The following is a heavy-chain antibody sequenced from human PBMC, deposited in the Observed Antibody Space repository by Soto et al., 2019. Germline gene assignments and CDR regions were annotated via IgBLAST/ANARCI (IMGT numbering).Heavy chain of an antibody. V-gene: IGHV3-30-3*01. Sequence: PGGSLRLSCAASGFTFSTYTMHWVRQAPGKGLEWVAFISYDGSSEYYTDSVKGRYIISRDNSRNTLYLQMNSLRIDDTAVYYCTRSWSPYQPFDNWGQGTLVTVSS. CDR3: TRSWSPYQPFDN. CDR2: ISYDGSSE. D-gene: IGHD2-2*01. CDR1: GFTFSTYT. J-gene: IGHJ4*02.